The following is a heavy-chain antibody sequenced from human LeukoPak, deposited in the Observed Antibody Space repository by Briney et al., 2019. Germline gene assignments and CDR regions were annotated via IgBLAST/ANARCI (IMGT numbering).Heavy chain of an antibody. CDR1: GFTFSSYA. Sequence: GGSLRLSCAASGFTFSSYAMSWVRQAPGKGLEWVSAISGSGGITYYADSVKGRFTISRDNSKNTLYLQMNSLRAEDTAVYYCAKNPLNYYGSGSPSAFDYWGQGTLVTVSS. J-gene: IGHJ4*02. D-gene: IGHD3-10*01. CDR2: ISGSGGIT. V-gene: IGHV3-23*01. CDR3: AKNPLNYYGSGSPSAFDY.